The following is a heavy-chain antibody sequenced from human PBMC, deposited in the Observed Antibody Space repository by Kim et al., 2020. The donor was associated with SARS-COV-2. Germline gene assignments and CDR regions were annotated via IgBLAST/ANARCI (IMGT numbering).Heavy chain of an antibody. CDR2: GST. D-gene: IGHD1-26*01. CDR3: AKASGSYFY. J-gene: IGHJ4*02. V-gene: IGHV3-23*01. Sequence: GSTYYADSMKGRFTISRDNSKNTLYLQMNSLRAEDTAVYYCAKASGSYFYWGQGTLVTVSS.